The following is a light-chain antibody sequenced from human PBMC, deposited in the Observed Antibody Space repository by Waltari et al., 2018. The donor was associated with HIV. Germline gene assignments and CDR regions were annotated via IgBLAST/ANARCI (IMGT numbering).Light chain of an antibody. CDR2: VNSDGSL. Sequence: VLTQSPSASASLGASVKITCTLSSGHTTYAIAWHQQQPEKGPRFLMKVNSDGSLTKGDEIPDRFSGSASGPERSLTISSLQSEDEGDYYCQTWGAGIVVFGGGTKLSVL. CDR1: SGHTTYA. J-gene: IGLJ2*01. CDR3: QTWGAGIVV. V-gene: IGLV4-69*01.